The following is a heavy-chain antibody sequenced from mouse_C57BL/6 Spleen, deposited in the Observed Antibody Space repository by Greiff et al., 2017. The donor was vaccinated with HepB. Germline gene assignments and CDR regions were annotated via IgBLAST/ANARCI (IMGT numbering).Heavy chain of an antibody. J-gene: IGHJ1*03. CDR3: ARITTVVAHWYFDV. Sequence: EVKLVESGGDLVKPGGSLKLSCAASGFTFSSYGMSWVRQTPDKRLEWVATISSGGSYTYYPDSVKGRFTISRDNAKNTLYLQMSSLKSEDTAMYYFARITTVVAHWYFDVWGTGTTVTVSS. CDR2: ISSGGSYT. CDR1: GFTFSSYG. V-gene: IGHV5-6*01. D-gene: IGHD1-1*01.